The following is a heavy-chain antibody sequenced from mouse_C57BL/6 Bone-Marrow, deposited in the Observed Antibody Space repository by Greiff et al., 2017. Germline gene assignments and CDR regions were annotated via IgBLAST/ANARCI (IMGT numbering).Heavy chain of an antibody. CDR2: INPYNGGT. CDR1: GYTFTDYY. CDR3: ARSGWDRAMDY. Sequence: EVQLQQSGPVLVKPGASVKMSCKASGYTFTDYYMNWVKQSHGKSLEWIGVINPYNGGTSYNQKFKGKATLTFDKSSSTAYMELNSLTSEDAAVYYCARSGWDRAMDYWGQGTSVTVSS. J-gene: IGHJ4*01. D-gene: IGHD3-3*01. V-gene: IGHV1-19*01.